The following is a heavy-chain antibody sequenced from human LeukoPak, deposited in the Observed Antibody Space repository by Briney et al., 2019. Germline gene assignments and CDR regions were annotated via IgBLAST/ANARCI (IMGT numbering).Heavy chain of an antibody. CDR3: ARAEVGATPLDFQH. D-gene: IGHD1-26*01. J-gene: IGHJ1*01. CDR2: INHSGST. Sequence: SETLSLTCAVYGGSFSGYYWSWIRQPPGKGLEWIGEINHSGSTNYNPSLKSRVTISVDTSKNQFSLKLSSVTAADTAVYYCARAEVGATPLDFQHWGQGTLVTVSS. CDR1: GGSFSGYY. V-gene: IGHV4-34*01.